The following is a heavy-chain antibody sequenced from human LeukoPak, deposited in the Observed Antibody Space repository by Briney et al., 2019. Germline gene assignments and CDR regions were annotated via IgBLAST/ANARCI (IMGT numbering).Heavy chain of an antibody. CDR3: AKRGVPYAFDI. V-gene: IGHV3-23*01. J-gene: IGHJ3*02. CDR1: GFIFSSYA. Sequence: GGSLRLSCAASGFIFSSYAMSWVRPARGKGREGVSAISGSGGKTYYVDSVKGRSTISRDNSKKTLYLQMNSLRAEDTAVYYCAKRGVPYAFDIWGQGTMVTVSS. D-gene: IGHD3-10*01. CDR2: ISGSGGKT.